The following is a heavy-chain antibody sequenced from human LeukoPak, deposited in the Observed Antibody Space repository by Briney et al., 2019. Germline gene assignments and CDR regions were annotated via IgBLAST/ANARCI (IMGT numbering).Heavy chain of an antibody. Sequence: ASVKVSCTASGYTFTSYYMHWVRQAPGQGLEWMGVINPSGGSTSYAQKFQGRVTMTRDTSTTTVYMELSSLRSEDTAVYYCAREGDTVMARRYFDYWGQGTLVTVSS. CDR3: AREGDTVMARRYFDY. J-gene: IGHJ4*02. CDR1: GYTFTSYY. CDR2: INPSGGST. D-gene: IGHD5-18*01. V-gene: IGHV1-46*01.